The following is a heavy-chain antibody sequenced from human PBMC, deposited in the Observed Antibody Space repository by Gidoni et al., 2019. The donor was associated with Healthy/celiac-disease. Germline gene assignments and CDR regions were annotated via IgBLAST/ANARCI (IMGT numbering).Heavy chain of an antibody. V-gene: IGHV3-48*03. CDR3: ARDTHDFWSGYYTPFDY. CDR2: ISSSGSTI. D-gene: IGHD3-3*01. J-gene: IGHJ4*02. Sequence: EVQLVESGGGLVQPGGSLRLSCAASGFTFSSYEMNWVRQAPGKGLEWVSYISSSGSTIYYADSVKGRFTISRDNAKNSLYLQMNSLRAEDTAVYYCARDTHDFWSGYYTPFDYWGQGTLVTVSS. CDR1: GFTFSSYE.